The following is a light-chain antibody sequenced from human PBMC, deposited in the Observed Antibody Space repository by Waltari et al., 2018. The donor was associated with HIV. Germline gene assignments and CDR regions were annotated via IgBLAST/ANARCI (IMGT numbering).Light chain of an antibody. CDR3: SSTTYNIIF. V-gene: IGLV2-14*01. CDR1: NRDFATYNL. J-gene: IGLJ2*01. Sequence: QSALTQPASVSGSPGQPITISFTCTNRDFATYNLVSWYRQYPDKAPDTIIYDVNVRSSWPSPRFSGSKSGNTASLTISVLQPADDAYYYCSSTTYNIIFFGGGTKVTVL. CDR2: DVN.